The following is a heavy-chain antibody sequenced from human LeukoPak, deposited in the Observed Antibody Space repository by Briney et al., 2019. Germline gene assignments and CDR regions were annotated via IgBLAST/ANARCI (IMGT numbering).Heavy chain of an antibody. CDR3: ARLPYSSRWGYFDY. CDR1: GGSISSSSYY. D-gene: IGHD6-13*01. Sequence: PSETLSLTCTVSGGSISSSSYYWGWIRQPPGKGLEWIGSIYYSGSTYYNPSLKSRVTISVDTSKNQFSLKLSSVTAADTAVYYCARLPYSSRWGYFDYWGQGTLVTVSS. J-gene: IGHJ4*02. CDR2: IYYSGST. V-gene: IGHV4-39*01.